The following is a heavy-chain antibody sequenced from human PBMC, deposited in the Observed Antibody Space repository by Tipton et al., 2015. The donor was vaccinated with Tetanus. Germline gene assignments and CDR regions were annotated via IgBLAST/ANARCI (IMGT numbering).Heavy chain of an antibody. CDR1: GFTFDDYA. CDR2: ISWNSGNI. V-gene: IGHV3-9*01. CDR3: AKDSGIGCAYHVY. Sequence: CAASGFTFDDYAMHWVRQAPGKGLEWVSGISWNSGNIGYADSVKGRFTISRDNAKNSLYLQMNSLRAEDTALYYCAKDSGIGCAYHVYWGQGTLVTVSS. D-gene: IGHD6-19*01. J-gene: IGHJ4*02.